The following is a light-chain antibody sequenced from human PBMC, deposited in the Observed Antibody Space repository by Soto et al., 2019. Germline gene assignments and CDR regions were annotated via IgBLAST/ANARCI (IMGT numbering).Light chain of an antibody. CDR2: RVS. V-gene: IGKV3-20*01. CDR1: QSVSNRY. J-gene: IGKJ4*01. Sequence: QCLGTRSLSNRDCAIHSCRASQSVSNRYFAWYQQKPGQAPRPLIYRVSSRATGIPDRFSGSGSGTDFTLTISRLEPEDFAVYYCQQYGNVPLTFGGGSNVDVK. CDR3: QQYGNVPLT.